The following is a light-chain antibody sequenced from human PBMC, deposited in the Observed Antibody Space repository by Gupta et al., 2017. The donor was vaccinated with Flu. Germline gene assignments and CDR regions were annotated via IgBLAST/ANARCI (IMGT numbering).Light chain of an antibody. CDR3: QQRADWLT. CDR1: QSVGTS. Sequence: SPAAVSLSPGERATLSCRASQSVGTSLAWYQQRPGQPPSLLIYEASSRATGIPARFSGSGSGTDFTLTITSLEPEDFAVYFCQQRADWLTFGGGTKVEI. J-gene: IGKJ4*01. V-gene: IGKV3-11*01. CDR2: EAS.